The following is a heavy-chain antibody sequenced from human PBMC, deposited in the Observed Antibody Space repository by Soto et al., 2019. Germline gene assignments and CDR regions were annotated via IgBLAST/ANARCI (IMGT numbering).Heavy chain of an antibody. J-gene: IGHJ3*02. CDR3: AREYSSSWASYDAFEI. V-gene: IGHV1-46*01. CDR2: INPSGGST. CDR1: GYTFTSYY. Sequence: GASVKVSCKASGYTFTSYYMHWVRQAPGQGLEWMGIINPSGGSTSYAQKFQGRVTMTRDTSTSTVYMELSSLRSEDTAVYYCAREYSSSWASYDAFEIWGQGTMVTVSS. D-gene: IGHD6-13*01.